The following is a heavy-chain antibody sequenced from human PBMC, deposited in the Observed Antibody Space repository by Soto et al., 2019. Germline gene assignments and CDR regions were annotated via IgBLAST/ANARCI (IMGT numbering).Heavy chain of an antibody. CDR1: GGSISSGGHS. CDR3: VRVPDY. J-gene: IGHJ4*02. CDR2: IYHSGST. Sequence: QLQLQESGSGLVKPSQTLSLTCAVSGGSISSGGHSWSWIRQPPGKGLDWIGYIYHSGSTYYNPSLKSRVTISVDRSKNQFSLKLSSVTAADTAVYYCVRVPDYWGQGTLVTVSS. V-gene: IGHV4-30-2*01.